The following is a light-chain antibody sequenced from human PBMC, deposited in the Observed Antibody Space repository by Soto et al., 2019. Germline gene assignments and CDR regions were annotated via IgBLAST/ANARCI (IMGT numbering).Light chain of an antibody. V-gene: IGLV2-8*01. CDR3: SPYAGSNNQGV. Sequence: QSALTQPPSASGSPGQSVTISCTGTSSDVGGYNYVSWYQQHPGKAPKLMIYEVSKRPSGVPDRFSGSKSGNTASLTVSGLQAEDEADYYCSPYAGSNNQGVFGTGTKLTVL. CDR1: SSDVGGYNY. J-gene: IGLJ1*01. CDR2: EVS.